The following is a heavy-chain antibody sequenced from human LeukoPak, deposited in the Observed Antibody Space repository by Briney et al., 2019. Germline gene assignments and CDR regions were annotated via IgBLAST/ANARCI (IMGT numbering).Heavy chain of an antibody. CDR3: AKSGDLDY. CDR2: ISSSSSYI. D-gene: IGHD3-10*01. CDR1: GFTFSSYS. V-gene: IGHV3-21*01. J-gene: IGHJ4*02. Sequence: PGGSLRLSCAASGFTFSSYSMNWVRQAPGKGLEWVSSISSSSSYIYYADSVKGRFTISRDNSKNTLYLQMNSLRAEDTAVYYCAKSGDLDYWGQGTLVTVSS.